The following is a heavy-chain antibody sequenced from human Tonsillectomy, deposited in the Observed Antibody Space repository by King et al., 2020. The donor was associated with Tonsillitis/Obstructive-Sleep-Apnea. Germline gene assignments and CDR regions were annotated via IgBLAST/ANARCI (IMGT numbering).Heavy chain of an antibody. V-gene: IGHV3-15*07. D-gene: IGHD2-2*01. CDR3: TSDLVLPVAINAVGI. J-gene: IGHJ3*02. CDR2: IKTKTEGGTT. CDR1: GFIFTNAW. Sequence: VQLVQSGGGLVKPGGSLRLSCAASGFIFTNAWMNWVRQAPGKGLGWVGRIKTKTEGGTTHYAAPVKGRFTISRDESQNRLYLQMNSLKTEDTAVYYCTSDLVLPVAINAVGIWGQGNMVTVSS.